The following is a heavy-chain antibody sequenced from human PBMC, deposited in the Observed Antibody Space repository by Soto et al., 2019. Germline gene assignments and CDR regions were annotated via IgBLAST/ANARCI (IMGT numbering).Heavy chain of an antibody. CDR3: TRREVEAY. V-gene: IGHV3-73*01. D-gene: IGHD2-2*01. Sequence: EVQLVESGGGLVQPGGSLKLSCAASGFTFSGSAMHWVRQASGKGLEWVGRIRSKANSYATAYAASVKGRFTISRDDSKNTAYLPMNSLKTEDTAVYYCTRREVEAYWGQGTLVTVSS. CDR1: GFTFSGSA. J-gene: IGHJ4*02. CDR2: IRSKANSYAT.